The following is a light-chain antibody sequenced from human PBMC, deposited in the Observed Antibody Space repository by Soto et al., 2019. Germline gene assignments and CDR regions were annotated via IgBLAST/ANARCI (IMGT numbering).Light chain of an antibody. V-gene: IGKV1-13*02. J-gene: IGKJ5*01. CDR3: QQFNTYPIT. Sequence: AIQLTQSPSSLSASVGDRVTITCRASQDIRGALAWYQQKPGKAPKFLIFDVSTLQSGVPSRFSGRGSGTDFTLTILSLQPEDFGTYSCQQFNTYPITFGQGTRLDIK. CDR2: DVS. CDR1: QDIRGA.